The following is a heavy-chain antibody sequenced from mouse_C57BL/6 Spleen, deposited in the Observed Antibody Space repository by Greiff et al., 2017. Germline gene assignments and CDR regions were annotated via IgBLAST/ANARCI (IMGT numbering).Heavy chain of an antibody. CDR2: IDPANGNT. Sequence: EVQLQESVAELVRPGASVKLSCTASGFNIKNTYMHWVKQRPEQGLEWIGRIDPANGNTKYAPKFQGKATITADTSSNTAYLQLSSLTSEDTAIYYCARSDYGTPVGYAMDYWGQGTSVTVSS. V-gene: IGHV14-3*01. D-gene: IGHD1-1*01. CDR3: ARSDYGTPVGYAMDY. CDR1: GFNIKNTY. J-gene: IGHJ4*01.